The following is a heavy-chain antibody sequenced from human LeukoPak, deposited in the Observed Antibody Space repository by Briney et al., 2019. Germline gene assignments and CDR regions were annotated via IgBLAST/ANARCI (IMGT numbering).Heavy chain of an antibody. V-gene: IGHV3-30*04. J-gene: IGHJ4*02. CDR3: AREAVYLDY. CDR1: GFTFSSYA. D-gene: IGHD6-19*01. CDR2: ISYDGSNK. Sequence: QPGGSLRLSCAASGFTFSSYAMHWVRQAPGKGLEWVAVISYDGSNKYYADSVKGRFTISRDNSKNTLYLQMNSLRAEDTAVYYCAREAVYLDYWGQGTLVTVSS.